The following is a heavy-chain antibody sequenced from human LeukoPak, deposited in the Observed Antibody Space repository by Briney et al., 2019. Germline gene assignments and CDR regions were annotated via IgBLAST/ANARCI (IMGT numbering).Heavy chain of an antibody. CDR3: ARPRGTTIAVSYFEY. J-gene: IGHJ4*02. CDR2: IYSSGST. D-gene: IGHD6-19*01. CDR1: GGSISSYY. Sequence: SETLSLTCTVSGGSISSYYWGWIRQPPGKGLEWIGTIYSSGSTYYNPSLKSRVTISLDTSKNQFSLKLSSVTAADTAVYYCARPRGTTIAVSYFEYWGQGTLVTVSS. V-gene: IGHV4-39*01.